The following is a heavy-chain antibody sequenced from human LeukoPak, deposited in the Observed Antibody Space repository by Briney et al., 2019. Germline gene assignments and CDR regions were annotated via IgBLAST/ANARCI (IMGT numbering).Heavy chain of an antibody. CDR2: IYYSGSI. V-gene: IGHV4-61*03. Sequence: SETLSLTCTVSGGSTSSSTYYWGWIRQPPGKGLEWLGYIYYSGSIKYNPSLKSRVSLSVDTSKNHFSLNLTSATAADTAVYYCARGHIRSREIDYWGQGTLVTVSS. J-gene: IGHJ4*02. CDR3: ARGHIRSREIDY. CDR1: GGSTSSSTYY. D-gene: IGHD1-14*01.